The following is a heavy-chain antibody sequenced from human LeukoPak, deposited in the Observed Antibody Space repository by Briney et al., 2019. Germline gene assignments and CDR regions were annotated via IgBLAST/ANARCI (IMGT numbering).Heavy chain of an antibody. Sequence: GGSLRLSCGASGFTFSSYAMHWVSQAPGRGLEWVGVISYDGSNKYHADSVEERFTISRDNSKNTLYLQMNRLRAEDTAVYYCARDPWYCSGGSCYHYYYYRMDVWGQGTTVTVSS. CDR3: ARDPWYCSGGSCYHYYYYRMDV. J-gene: IGHJ6*02. CDR1: GFTFSSYA. V-gene: IGHV3-30-3*01. CDR2: ISYDGSNK. D-gene: IGHD2-15*01.